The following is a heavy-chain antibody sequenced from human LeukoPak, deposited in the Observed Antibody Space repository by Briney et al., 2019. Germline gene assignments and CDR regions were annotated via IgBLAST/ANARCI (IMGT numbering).Heavy chain of an antibody. Sequence: ASVKVSCKASGYTFPSYFMHWVRQAPGQGLEWMGIINPTGGSTTYAQKFQGRVTMTRDTSTSTVYMELGSLTSDDTAVYYCARKALNLGALGYWGQGTLVTVSS. CDR2: INPTGGST. D-gene: IGHD3-16*01. J-gene: IGHJ4*02. CDR3: ARKALNLGALGY. CDR1: GYTFPSYF. V-gene: IGHV1-46*01.